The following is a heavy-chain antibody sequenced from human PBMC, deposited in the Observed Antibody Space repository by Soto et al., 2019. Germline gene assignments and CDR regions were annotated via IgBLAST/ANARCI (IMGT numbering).Heavy chain of an antibody. CDR3: AKDVDRTFYYDSSGYPDY. Sequence: GGSLRLSCAASGFTFSSYAMSWVRQAPGKGLEWVSAISGSGGSTYYADSVKGRFTISRDNSKNTLYLQMNSLRAEDTAVYYCAKDVDRTFYYDSSGYPDYWGQGTLVTVSS. D-gene: IGHD3-22*01. CDR2: ISGSGGST. CDR1: GFTFSSYA. V-gene: IGHV3-23*01. J-gene: IGHJ4*02.